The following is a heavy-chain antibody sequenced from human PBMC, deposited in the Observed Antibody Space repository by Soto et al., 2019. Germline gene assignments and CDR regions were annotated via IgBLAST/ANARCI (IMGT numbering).Heavy chain of an antibody. V-gene: IGHV3-23*01. D-gene: IGHD6-19*01. J-gene: IGHJ3*02. Sequence: EVQLLESGGGLVQPGGSLRLSCAASGFSLSSYAMSWVRQAPGKGLEWVSAISGSGGTTYYADSVKGRFTFSRDNSKNTLYLQMNSLRAEDTAVYYCAKTANGWFSAFDILGQGTMVTVSS. CDR2: ISGSGGTT. CDR3: AKTANGWFSAFDI. CDR1: GFSLSSYA.